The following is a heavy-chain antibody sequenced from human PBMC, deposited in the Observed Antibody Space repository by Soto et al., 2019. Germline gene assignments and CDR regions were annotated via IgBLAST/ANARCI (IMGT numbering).Heavy chain of an antibody. D-gene: IGHD2-15*01. V-gene: IGHV1-18*04. CDR2: ISPYNGDT. Sequence: QVQLVQSGAEVKRPEASVKVSCKASGYTFTTYGFNWVRQAPGQGLEWMGWISPYNGDTNYAQNFQGRVTLTTDTSTSTAYMELRSLTSDDTAIYYCARTPRAQMIVLEAATRFDYWGQGTLVTVSS. CDR3: ARTPRAQMIVLEAATRFDY. J-gene: IGHJ4*02. CDR1: GYTFTTYG.